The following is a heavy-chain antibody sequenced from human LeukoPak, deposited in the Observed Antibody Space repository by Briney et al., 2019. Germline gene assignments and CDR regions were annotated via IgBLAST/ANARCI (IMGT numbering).Heavy chain of an antibody. Sequence: GGSLRLSCAASGFTFSSYWMSWVRQAPGKGLEWVANIKQDGSEKYYVDSVKGRFTISRDNAKNSLYLQMNSLRAEDTAVYYCARVFYDFWSGSDNWFDPWGQGTLVTVSS. V-gene: IGHV3-7*01. CDR1: GFTFSSYW. D-gene: IGHD3-3*01. J-gene: IGHJ5*02. CDR3: ARVFYDFWSGSDNWFDP. CDR2: IKQDGSEK.